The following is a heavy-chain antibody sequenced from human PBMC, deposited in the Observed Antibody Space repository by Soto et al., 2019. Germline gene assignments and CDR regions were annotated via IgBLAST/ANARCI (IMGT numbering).Heavy chain of an antibody. CDR2: IYHAGSV. V-gene: IGHV4-38-2*01. CDR3: ARTFDYYGMDV. CDR1: GYSIGSGYY. Sequence: SETLSLTCAVSGYSIGSGYYLAWIRQSPGKGLEWIGSIYHAGSVYYNPSLNGRVALSMDTSKNHFSLKLTSVTAADTAVYYCARTFDYYGMDVWGQGTTVTVSS. J-gene: IGHJ6*02.